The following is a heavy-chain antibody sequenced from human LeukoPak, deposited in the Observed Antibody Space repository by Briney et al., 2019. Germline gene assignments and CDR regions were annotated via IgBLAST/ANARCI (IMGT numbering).Heavy chain of an antibody. CDR1: GFTFSSYS. Sequence: GGSLRLSCAASGFTFSSYSMNWVRQAPGKGLEWVSSISSSGSYIYYADSVKGRFTISRDNAKDPLYLQMNSLRAEDTAVYYCARDCSGGSCFSDYWGQGTLVTVSS. J-gene: IGHJ4*02. D-gene: IGHD2-15*01. CDR3: ARDCSGGSCFSDY. CDR2: ISSSGSYI. V-gene: IGHV3-21*01.